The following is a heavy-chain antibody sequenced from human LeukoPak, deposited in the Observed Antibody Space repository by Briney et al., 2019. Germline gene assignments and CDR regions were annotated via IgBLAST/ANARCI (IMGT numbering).Heavy chain of an antibody. Sequence: ASVKVSCKASGYTFTGYYMHWVRQAPGQGLEWMGWINPNSGGTNYAQKFQGRVTMTRDTSISTAYMELSSLRSEDTAVYYCARGSAGYCSGGSCRNWFDPWGQGTLVTVSS. J-gene: IGHJ5*02. D-gene: IGHD2-15*01. V-gene: IGHV1-2*02. CDR2: INPNSGGT. CDR1: GYTFTGYY. CDR3: ARGSAGYCSGGSCRNWFDP.